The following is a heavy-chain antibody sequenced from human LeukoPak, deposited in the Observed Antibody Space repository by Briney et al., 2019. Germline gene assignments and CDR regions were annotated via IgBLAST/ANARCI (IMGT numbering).Heavy chain of an antibody. CDR1: GYTFTGYY. V-gene: IGHV1-2*06. CDR3: ARGREQQLVLPSD. D-gene: IGHD6-13*01. CDR2: INPNSGGT. J-gene: IGHJ4*02. Sequence: ASVKVSCKASGYTFTGYYVHWVRQAPGQGLEWMGRINPNSGGTNYAQKFQGRVTMTRDTSISTAYMELSRLRSDDTAVYYCARGREQQLVLPSDWGQGTLVTVSS.